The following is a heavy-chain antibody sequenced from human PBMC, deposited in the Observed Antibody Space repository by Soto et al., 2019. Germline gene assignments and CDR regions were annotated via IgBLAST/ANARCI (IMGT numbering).Heavy chain of an antibody. CDR1: GFTFSSYA. CDR3: AKDWDPYYYDSSGYSVDAFDI. D-gene: IGHD3-22*01. V-gene: IGHV3-23*01. CDR2: ISGSGGST. J-gene: IGHJ3*02. Sequence: GGSLRLSCAASGFTFSSYAMSWARQAPGKGLEWVSAISGSGGSTYYADSVKGRFTISRDNSKNTLYLQMNSLRAEDTAVYYCAKDWDPYYYDSSGYSVDAFDIWGQGTMVTVSS.